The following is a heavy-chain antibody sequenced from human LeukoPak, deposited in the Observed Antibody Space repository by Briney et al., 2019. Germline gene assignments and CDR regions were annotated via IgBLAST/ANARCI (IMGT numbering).Heavy chain of an antibody. J-gene: IGHJ4*02. V-gene: IGHV3-7*05. CDR3: ARDSEWGLLRSDY. D-gene: IGHD1-26*01. CDR1: GFTFSRYW. CDR2: IKQDRTEK. Sequence: GGSLRLSCAASGFTFSRYWMTWVRQAPWKGLEWVANIKQDRTEKYYVDSVKGRFTISRDTDKNSLYLQMNSLRDEDTAVYYCARDSEWGLLRSDYWGQGTLVTASS.